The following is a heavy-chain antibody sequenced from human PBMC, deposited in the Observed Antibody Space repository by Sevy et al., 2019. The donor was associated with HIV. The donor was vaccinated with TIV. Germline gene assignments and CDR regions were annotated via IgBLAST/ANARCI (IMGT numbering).Heavy chain of an antibody. Sequence: SETLSLTCAVYGGSFSGYFWSWIRQPPGKGLEWIGEINHSGSTNYNPSLKSRVTISVDTSKNQFSLKLSSVTAADTAVYYCARRPNVNYYDSSGYYFDYWGQGTLVTVSS. CDR1: GGSFSGYF. CDR3: ARRPNVNYYDSSGYYFDY. V-gene: IGHV4-34*01. D-gene: IGHD3-22*01. J-gene: IGHJ4*02. CDR2: INHSGST.